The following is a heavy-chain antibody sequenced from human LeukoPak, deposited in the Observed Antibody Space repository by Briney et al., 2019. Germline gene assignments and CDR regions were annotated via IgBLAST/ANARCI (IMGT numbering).Heavy chain of an antibody. CDR3: AKDRASSSWSRDAFDI. V-gene: IGHV1-69*05. CDR1: GGTFSNYA. J-gene: IGHJ3*02. CDR2: IIPIFGTA. Sequence: ASVKVSCKASGGTFSNYAISWVRQAPGQGLEWMGGIIPIFGTANYAQKFQGRVTITTDESTSTVYMEVSSVGFEDTAVYYCAKDRASSSWSRDAFDIWGQGTVVTVSS. D-gene: IGHD6-13*01.